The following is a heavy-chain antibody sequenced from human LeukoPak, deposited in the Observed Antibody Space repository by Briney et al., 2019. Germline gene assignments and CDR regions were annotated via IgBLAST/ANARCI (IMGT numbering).Heavy chain of an antibody. CDR3: ARVGYSSGYFFDY. Sequence: GGSLRLSCAASGFTFSSNYMSWVRQAPGKGLAWVSVIYSGGSTYYADSVKGRFTISRDNSKNTLYLQMNSLRAEDTAVYYCARVGYSSGYFFDYWGQGTLVTVSS. D-gene: IGHD3-22*01. J-gene: IGHJ4*02. CDR2: IYSGGST. V-gene: IGHV3-53*01. CDR1: GFTFSSNY.